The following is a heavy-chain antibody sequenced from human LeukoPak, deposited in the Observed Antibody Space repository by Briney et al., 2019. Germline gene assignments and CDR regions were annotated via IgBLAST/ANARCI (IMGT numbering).Heavy chain of an antibody. Sequence: ASVKVSCKTSGYIFDNYGICWVRQAPGQGLEWMGWISGYGAKTEYAEKVQGRVTMTTVTSTNTLYLEMRSLSADDTAEYYCARSSGPGYKNGWYGELDYWGQGTLVTVSS. CDR1: GYIFDNYG. D-gene: IGHD6-25*01. CDR3: ARSSGPGYKNGWYGELDY. V-gene: IGHV1-18*01. CDR2: ISGYGAKT. J-gene: IGHJ4*02.